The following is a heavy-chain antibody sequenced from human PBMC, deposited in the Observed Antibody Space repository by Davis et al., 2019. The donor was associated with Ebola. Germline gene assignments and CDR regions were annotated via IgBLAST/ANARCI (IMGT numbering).Heavy chain of an antibody. CDR1: GGSFIRYS. J-gene: IGHJ5*02. V-gene: IGHV4-59*01. CDR3: ARSLVVGGLNWFDP. D-gene: IGHD2-15*01. CDR2: IYYSGST. Sequence: PSETLSLTCTVSGGSFIRYSWSWIRQPPGKGLEWIGYIYYSGSTNYNPSLTSRVTISVDTSKNQFSLKLSSVTAADTAVYYCARSLVVGGLNWFDPWGQGTLVTVSS.